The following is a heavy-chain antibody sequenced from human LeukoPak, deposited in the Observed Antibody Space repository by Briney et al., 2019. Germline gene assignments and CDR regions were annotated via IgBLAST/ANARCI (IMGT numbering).Heavy chain of an antibody. D-gene: IGHD5-12*01. CDR1: GFTFSSYV. Sequence: GGSLRLSCAASGFTFSSYVMRWVRQAPGKGLEWVAIISYDGSNEYYADSVKGRFTISRDNSKNTLYLQMNSLRAEDTAVYYCAKEPRENSGYYVSGWFDPWGQGTLVTVSS. CDR3: AKEPRENSGYYVSGWFDP. J-gene: IGHJ5*02. V-gene: IGHV3-30*04. CDR2: ISYDGSNE.